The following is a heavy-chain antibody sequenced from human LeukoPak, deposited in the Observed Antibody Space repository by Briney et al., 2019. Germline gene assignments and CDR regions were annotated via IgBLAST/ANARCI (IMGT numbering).Heavy chain of an antibody. CDR1: GFTFSTYW. Sequence: GGTLRLSCAASGFTFSTYWMSWVRQAPGTGLEWVANIKKYGSEIYYVDSVKGRFTISRDNAKSSLYLQMNSLRAEDTAVYYCASYYCSGGSCSLGDGMGVWGQGATVTVSS. J-gene: IGHJ6*02. V-gene: IGHV3-7*01. D-gene: IGHD2-15*01. CDR3: ASYYCSGGSCSLGDGMGV. CDR2: IKKYGSEI.